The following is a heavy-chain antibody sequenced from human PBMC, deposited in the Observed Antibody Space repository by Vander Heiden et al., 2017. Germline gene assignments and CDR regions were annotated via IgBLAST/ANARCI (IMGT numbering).Heavy chain of an antibody. J-gene: IGHJ1*01. V-gene: IGHV3-30*18. CDR2: ISYDGSNK. CDR3: AKDTSD. Sequence: QVQLVESGGGVVQPGRSLRLSCAASGFTFSSYGRHWVRQAPGKGLEWVAVISYDGSNKYYADSAKGRFTISRDNSKNTLYLQMNSLRAEDTAVYYCAKDTSDWGQGTLVTVSS. CDR1: GFTFSSYG.